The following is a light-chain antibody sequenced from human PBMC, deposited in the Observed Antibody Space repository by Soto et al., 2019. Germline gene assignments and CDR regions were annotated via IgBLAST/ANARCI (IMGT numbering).Light chain of an antibody. CDR3: QSYDSSLSGSGVV. V-gene: IGLV1-40*01. Sequence: QSVLTQPPSVSGAPGQRVTISCTGSSSNIGAGYDVHWYQQLPGTAPKLLIYGNSNRPSGVPDRFSGSKSGTSASLAITELQAEVEADYYCQSYDSSLSGSGVVFGGGTKVTVL. J-gene: IGLJ2*01. CDR1: SSNIGAGYD. CDR2: GNS.